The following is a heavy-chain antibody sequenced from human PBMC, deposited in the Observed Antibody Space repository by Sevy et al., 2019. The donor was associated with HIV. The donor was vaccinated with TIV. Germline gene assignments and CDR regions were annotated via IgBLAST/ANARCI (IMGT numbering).Heavy chain of an antibody. CDR3: ARSLADYYYGMDV. CDR1: AASISSYY. CDR2: IYYNGRT. V-gene: IGHV4-59*01. J-gene: IGHJ6*02. Sequence: SETLSLTCTVSAASISSYYWSWIRQPPGKGLEWVGYIYYNGRTNYNPSLKSRVTISVDTSKNQFSLKLISVTAADTAVYYCARSLADYYYGMDVWGHGTTVTVSS.